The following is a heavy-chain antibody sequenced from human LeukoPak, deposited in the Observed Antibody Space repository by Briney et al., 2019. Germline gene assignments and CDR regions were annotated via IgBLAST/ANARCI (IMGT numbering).Heavy chain of an antibody. CDR1: GFTFDDFA. Sequence: GGSLRLSCATSGFTFDDFAMHWVRQAPGKGLEWVSHISWNSDTITYADSVKGRFTISRDNAKNSLYLQISSLRDEDTAFYYCAKDIDSAGYGAFEIWGQGTAGTVSS. J-gene: IGHJ3*02. D-gene: IGHD3-22*01. CDR3: AKDIDSAGYGAFEI. V-gene: IGHV3-9*01. CDR2: ISWNSDTI.